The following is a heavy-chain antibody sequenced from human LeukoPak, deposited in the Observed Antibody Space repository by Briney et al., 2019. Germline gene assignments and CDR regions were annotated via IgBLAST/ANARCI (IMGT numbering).Heavy chain of an antibody. CDR3: ARRGIGYYYDSSGYTDTYYFDY. CDR1: GYSISSGYY. Sequence: SETLSLTCAVSGYSISSGYYWGWIRQPPGKGLEGIGSIYHSGSTYYNPSLKSRVTISVDTSKTQFSLKLSSVTAADTAVYYCARRGIGYYYDSSGYTDTYYFDYWGQGTLVTVSS. J-gene: IGHJ4*02. D-gene: IGHD3-22*01. V-gene: IGHV4-38-2*01. CDR2: IYHSGST.